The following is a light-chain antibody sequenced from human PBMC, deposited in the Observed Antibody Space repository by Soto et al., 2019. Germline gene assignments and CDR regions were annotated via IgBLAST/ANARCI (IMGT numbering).Light chain of an antibody. Sequence: DNQLTQSPSSLSASVGDRVTITCRASQSISGWLAWYQQKPGKGPKLLIYKASHLESGVPSRFSGSGSGTHFTLTISSLQPEDFATYYCQQLHGYPITFGQGTRLEIK. CDR3: QQLHGYPIT. J-gene: IGKJ5*01. CDR2: KAS. V-gene: IGKV1-5*03. CDR1: QSISGW.